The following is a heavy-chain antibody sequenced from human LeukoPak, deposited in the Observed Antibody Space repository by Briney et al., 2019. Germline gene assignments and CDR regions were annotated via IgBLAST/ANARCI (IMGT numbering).Heavy chain of an antibody. Sequence: PGGSLRLSCAASGFTFSIYWMSWVRQAPGKGLEWVANIKQDGSEKYYVGSVKGRFTIFRDNAKNSLYLQMNSLRAEDTAVYYCTRSDCSGGGCYSVRAFDIWGQGTMVAVSS. CDR1: GFTFSIYW. V-gene: IGHV3-7*01. CDR2: IKQDGSEK. D-gene: IGHD2-15*01. CDR3: TRSDCSGGGCYSVRAFDI. J-gene: IGHJ3*02.